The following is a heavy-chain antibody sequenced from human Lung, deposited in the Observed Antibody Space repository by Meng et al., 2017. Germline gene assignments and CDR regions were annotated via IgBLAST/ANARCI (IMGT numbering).Heavy chain of an antibody. V-gene: IGHV1-69*10. CDR1: GGSFSTYT. Sequence: QVQLVQSGAEVKKPGSSVKVACTTSGGSFSTYTFSWGRQAPGQGLEWMGGLIPVLNKAKSAPRFQDRVTFTADETTTTAYMELSSLTFEDTAVYFCARGRGNQPLFDFWGQGTLVTVSS. D-gene: IGHD2/OR15-2a*01. CDR3: ARGRGNQPLFDF. CDR2: LIPVLNKA. J-gene: IGHJ4*02.